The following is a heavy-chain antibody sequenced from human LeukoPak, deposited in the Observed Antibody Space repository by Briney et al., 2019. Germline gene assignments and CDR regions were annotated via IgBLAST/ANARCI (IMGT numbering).Heavy chain of an antibody. CDR3: ARHSVAVAGLDY. Sequence: KASETLSLTCTVSGGSISSYYWSWIRQPPGKGLEWIGHIYYSGSTNYNPSLKSRVTISVDTSKNQFSLKLSSVTAADTAVYYCARHSVAVAGLDYWGQGTLVTVSS. CDR1: GGSISSYY. CDR2: IYYSGST. D-gene: IGHD6-19*01. J-gene: IGHJ4*02. V-gene: IGHV4-59*01.